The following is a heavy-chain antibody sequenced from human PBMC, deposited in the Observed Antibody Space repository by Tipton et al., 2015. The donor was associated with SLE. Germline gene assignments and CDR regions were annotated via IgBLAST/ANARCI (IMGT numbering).Heavy chain of an antibody. Sequence: GLVKPSETLSLTCTVSGGSISSYYCSWIRQPPGKGLEWIGYIYYSGSTDYNPSLESRVTISVDTSQNQFSLKLSSVTAADTAVYYCARELDYWGQGTLVTVSS. CDR2: IYYSGST. J-gene: IGHJ4*02. CDR1: GGSISSYY. V-gene: IGHV4-59*12. CDR3: ARELDY.